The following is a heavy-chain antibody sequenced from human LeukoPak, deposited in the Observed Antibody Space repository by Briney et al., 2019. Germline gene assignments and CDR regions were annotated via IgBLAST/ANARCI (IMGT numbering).Heavy chain of an antibody. D-gene: IGHD2-2*01. J-gene: IGHJ5*02. Sequence: ASVKVSCKASGYTFTSYGISWVRQAPGQGLEWMGWISAYNGNTNYAQKLQGRVTMTTDTSTSTAYMELSSLRSEDTAVYYCARGGLGYCSSTSCSTRRWFDPWGQGTLVTVSS. CDR1: GYTFTSYG. CDR3: ARGGLGYCSSTSCSTRRWFDP. CDR2: ISAYNGNT. V-gene: IGHV1-18*01.